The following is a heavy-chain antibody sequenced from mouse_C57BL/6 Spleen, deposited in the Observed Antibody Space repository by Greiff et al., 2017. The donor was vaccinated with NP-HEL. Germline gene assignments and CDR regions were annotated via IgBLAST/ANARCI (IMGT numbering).Heavy chain of an antibody. CDR1: GFTFSSYA. CDR2: FSSGGDYI. J-gene: IGHJ1*03. CDR3: TRRAQLSYWYFDV. Sequence: EVKVEESGEGLVKPGGSLKLSCAASGFTFSSYAMSWVRQTPEKRLEWVAYFSSGGDYIYYADTVKGRFTISRDNARNTLYLQMSSLKSEDTAMYYCTRRAQLSYWYFDVWGTGTTVTVSS. V-gene: IGHV5-9-1*02. D-gene: IGHD3-3*01.